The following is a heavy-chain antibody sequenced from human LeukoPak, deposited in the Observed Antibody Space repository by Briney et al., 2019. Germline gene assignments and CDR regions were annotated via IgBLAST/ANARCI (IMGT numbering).Heavy chain of an antibody. V-gene: IGHV4-59*08. CDR2: IYYSGST. J-gene: IGHJ5*02. Sequence: PSETLSLTCTVSGGSISSYYWSWIRQPPGKGLEWIGYIYYSGSTNYNPSLKSRVTISVDTSKNQFSLKLSSVTAADTAVYYCARTNILLWFGEPTGWFDPGAREPWSPSPQ. D-gene: IGHD3-10*01. CDR1: GGSISSYY. CDR3: ARTNILLWFGEPTGWFDP.